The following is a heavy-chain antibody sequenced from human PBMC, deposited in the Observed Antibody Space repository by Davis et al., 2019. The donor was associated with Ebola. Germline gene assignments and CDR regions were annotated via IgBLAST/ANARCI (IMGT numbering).Heavy chain of an antibody. CDR3: ARQGWSGYSLRHWLDP. Sequence: GSLRLSCSVSGGSVGSDYWSWIRQSPGKRLEWIAFISNGGRTIYNPSLRGRVTISIDTSKNQFSLKLSSVTAADTAAYYCARQGWSGYSLRHWLDPWGRGTLVTVSS. D-gene: IGHD3-3*01. CDR1: GGSVGSDY. V-gene: IGHV4-59*08. J-gene: IGHJ5*02. CDR2: ISNGGRT.